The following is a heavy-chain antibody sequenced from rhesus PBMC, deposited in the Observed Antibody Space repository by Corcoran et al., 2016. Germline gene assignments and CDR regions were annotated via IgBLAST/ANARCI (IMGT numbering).Heavy chain of an antibody. CDR2: IQNKADGGTA. V-gene: IGHV3-16*02. CDR3: ARDQSLYFDY. CDR1: GFTFSNYW. Sequence: EVQLVESGGGLVQPGGSLRLSCAASGFTFSNYWMSWVRQAPGKGLDWVGRIQNKADGGTAAYAESVKGRFTISRYDSKNTLYLQMNSLKTEDTAVYYCARDQSLYFDYWGQGVLVTVSS. J-gene: IGHJ4*01.